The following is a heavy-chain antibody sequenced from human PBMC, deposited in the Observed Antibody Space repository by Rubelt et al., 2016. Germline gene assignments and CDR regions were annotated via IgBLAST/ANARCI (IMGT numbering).Heavy chain of an antibody. CDR2: INHSGST. Sequence: QVQLQQWGAGLLKPSETLSLTCAVYGGSFSGYYWSWIRQPPGKGLEWIGEINHSGSTNYNPSLKSRVTISVDTSKNQFSLKLSSVTAADTAVYYCARSNYDSTIDYWGQGTLVTVSS. V-gene: IGHV4-34*01. J-gene: IGHJ4*02. D-gene: IGHD3-3*01. CDR1: GGSFSGYY. CDR3: ARSNYDSTIDY.